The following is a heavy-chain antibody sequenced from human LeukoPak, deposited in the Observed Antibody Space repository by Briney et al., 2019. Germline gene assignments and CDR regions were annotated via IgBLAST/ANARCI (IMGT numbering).Heavy chain of an antibody. V-gene: IGHV3-21*01. Sequence: PGGSLRLSCAASGFTFSSYNMSWVRQAPGKGLEWVSSISDNIRSTFYADSVKGRFTISRDNARNSLYLQMNSLRAEDSAVYYCARESEESFDYWGQGTLVTVSS. J-gene: IGHJ4*02. CDR2: ISDNIRST. CDR1: GFTFSSYN. D-gene: IGHD3-10*01. CDR3: ARESEESFDY.